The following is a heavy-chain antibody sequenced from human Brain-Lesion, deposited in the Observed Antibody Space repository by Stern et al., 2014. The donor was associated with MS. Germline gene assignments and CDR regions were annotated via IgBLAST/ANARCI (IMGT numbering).Heavy chain of an antibody. CDR1: GGSISSGNYY. D-gene: IGHD3-3*01. J-gene: IGHJ4*02. CDR3: ARGSREVLLPRFYFDY. Sequence: VQLVESGPGLVKPSQTLSLTCTVSGGSISSGNYYWSWIRQHPGKGLEWIGFIYHSGSTYYNPPLKSRVTTSIDTSKNQFSLKLSSVTAADTAVYYCARGSREVLLPRFYFDYWGQGTLVTVSS. CDR2: IYHSGST. V-gene: IGHV4-31*03.